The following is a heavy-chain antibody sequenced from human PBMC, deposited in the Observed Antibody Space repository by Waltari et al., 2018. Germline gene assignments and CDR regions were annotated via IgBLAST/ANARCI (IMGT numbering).Heavy chain of an antibody. J-gene: IGHJ3*02. CDR2: ISYSGAT. CDR1: GASIRGYH. CDR3: ARATVFGVVTDTFDI. D-gene: IGHD3-3*01. V-gene: IGHV4-59*01. Sequence: VQLQESGPGLVKPSETLSLTCAVSGASIRGYHWTWIRQPPGGGLEWIGHISYSGATAYGPSLRSRVTISVDTSKNHFSLKLTSVTAADTAVYYCARATVFGVVTDTFDIWSQGTMVTVSS.